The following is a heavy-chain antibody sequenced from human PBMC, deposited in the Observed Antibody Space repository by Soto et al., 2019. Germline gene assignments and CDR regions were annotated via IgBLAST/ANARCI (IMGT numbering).Heavy chain of an antibody. CDR2: INHSGST. V-gene: IGHV4-34*01. Sequence: SETLSLTCAVYGGSFSGYYWSWIRQPPGKGLEWIGEINHSGSTNYNPSLKSRVTISVDTSKNQFSLKLSSVTAADTAVYYCASLYWSSTSCSQHYYYYYGMDVWGQGTTVT. D-gene: IGHD2-2*01. J-gene: IGHJ6*01. CDR3: ASLYWSSTSCSQHYYYYYGMDV. CDR1: GGSFSGYY.